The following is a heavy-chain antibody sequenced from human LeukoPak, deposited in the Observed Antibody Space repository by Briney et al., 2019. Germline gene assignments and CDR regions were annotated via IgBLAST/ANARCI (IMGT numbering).Heavy chain of an antibody. J-gene: IGHJ4*02. Sequence: PSQTLSLTCAVSGGSISSGGYSWSWIRQPPGKGLEWIGYIYQSGSTYYNPSLKSRVTISVDRTKNQFSLKLSSVTAADTAVYYCGRGGQRMDTAMVTFDWGQGTLVTVSS. CDR3: GRGGQRMDTAMVTFD. CDR2: IYQSGST. D-gene: IGHD5-18*01. CDR1: GGSISSGGYS. V-gene: IGHV4-30-2*01.